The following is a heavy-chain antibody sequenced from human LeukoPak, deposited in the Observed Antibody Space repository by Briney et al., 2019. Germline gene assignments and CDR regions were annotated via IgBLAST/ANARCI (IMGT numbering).Heavy chain of an antibody. Sequence: GGSLRLSCAASGLTVSTNYMSWVRQAPGKGLEWVSAIYAGRTTYYADSVKGRFTLSTDGSKNTLYLQMNSLRAEDTAVYYCASYSVSSRRDYWGQGTLVTVSS. CDR1: GLTVSTNY. CDR3: ASYSVSSRRDY. D-gene: IGHD5/OR15-5a*01. J-gene: IGHJ4*02. V-gene: IGHV3-53*01. CDR2: IYAGRTT.